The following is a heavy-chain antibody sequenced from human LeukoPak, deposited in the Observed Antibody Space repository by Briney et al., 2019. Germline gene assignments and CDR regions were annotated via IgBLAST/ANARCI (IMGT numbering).Heavy chain of an antibody. Sequence: PSETLSLTCTVSGGSISSYYWSWIRQPPGKGLEWIGYIYYSGSTNYNPSLKSRVTISVDTSKNQFSLKLSSVTAADTAVYYCARAQLEWLVEDYWGQGTLVTVSS. J-gene: IGHJ4*02. V-gene: IGHV4-59*01. CDR1: GGSISSYY. CDR2: IYYSGST. D-gene: IGHD6-19*01. CDR3: ARAQLEWLVEDY.